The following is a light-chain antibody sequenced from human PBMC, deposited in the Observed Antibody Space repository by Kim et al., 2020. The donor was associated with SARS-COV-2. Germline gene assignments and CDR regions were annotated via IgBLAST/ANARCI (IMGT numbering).Light chain of an antibody. Sequence: PGERATLSCRASQSVSSSYLAWYQQTPGQAPRLLIYGASSRTTGIPDRFSGSGSGTDFTLTISRLEPEDSAVYYCQQYGSSPWTFGQGTKVDIK. CDR3: QQYGSSPWT. CDR2: GAS. V-gene: IGKV3-20*01. CDR1: QSVSSSY. J-gene: IGKJ1*01.